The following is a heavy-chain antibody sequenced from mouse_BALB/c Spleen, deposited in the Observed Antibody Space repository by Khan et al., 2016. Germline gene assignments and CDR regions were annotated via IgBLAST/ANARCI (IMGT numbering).Heavy chain of an antibody. CDR2: IRLKSENYAT. D-gene: IGHD1-2*01. CDR3: TGGYNVGAMDY. V-gene: IGHV6-3*03. J-gene: IGHJ4*01. Sequence: EVQLQESGGGLVQPGGSMKLSCVASGFTFSSYWMSWVRQSPEKGLEWVAEIRLKSENYATHYAESVRGKFTISRDDSKSRRYLQMNSLGAEDTGIYYCTGGYNVGAMDYWSKGTSVTVSS. CDR1: GFTFSSYW.